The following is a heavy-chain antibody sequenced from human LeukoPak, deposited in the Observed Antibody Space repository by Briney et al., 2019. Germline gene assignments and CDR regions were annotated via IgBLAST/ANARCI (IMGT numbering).Heavy chain of an antibody. V-gene: IGHV1-2*02. CDR3: ARGGGGLMY. J-gene: IGHJ4*02. D-gene: IGHD2-15*01. CDR2: FIPNSGGT. Sequence: ASVKVSCKTSGYIFTGYYMHWVRQAPGQGLEWMGWFIPNSGGTEYAQRFQGRVTMTGDTPISTAYMQLSSLKSDDTAVYYCARGGGGLMYWGQGTLVTVSS. CDR1: GYIFTGYY.